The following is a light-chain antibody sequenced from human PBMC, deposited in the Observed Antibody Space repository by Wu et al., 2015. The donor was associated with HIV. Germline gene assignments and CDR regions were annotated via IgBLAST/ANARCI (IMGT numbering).Light chain of an antibody. V-gene: IGKV3-15*01. J-gene: IGKJ1*01. CDR2: DAS. Sequence: EVVMTQSPVTLSVSPGERATLSCRASQSVGSNLAWYQQRPGQAPRPLIYDASPRATGIPARFSGSGSGTEFTLTISSMQSEDFAIYYCQQYDNWPRTFGQGTKVEIK. CDR3: QQYDNWPRT. CDR1: QSVGSN.